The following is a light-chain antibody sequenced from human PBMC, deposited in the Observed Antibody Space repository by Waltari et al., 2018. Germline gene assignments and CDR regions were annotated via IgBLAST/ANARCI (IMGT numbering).Light chain of an antibody. CDR3: QQSYSTRALT. Sequence: DTQKSHSLLPRSPSVGDRVTSTCRATQSINVYLNCYQHKPAKAPKLLIYAASTLQNRVPSRFSRSGSETDFTLTISSLQPEDSASYYCQQSYSTRALTFGGGTKVEI. CDR2: AAS. J-gene: IGKJ4*01. V-gene: IGKV1-39*01. CDR1: QSINVY.